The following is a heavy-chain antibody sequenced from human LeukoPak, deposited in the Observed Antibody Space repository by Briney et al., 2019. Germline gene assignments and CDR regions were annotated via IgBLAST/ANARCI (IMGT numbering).Heavy chain of an antibody. J-gene: IGHJ4*02. V-gene: IGHV3-23*01. Sequence: GGSLRLSCTASGFTFGTYDMSWVRQAPGKGLEWVSTVRVNGRSTYYADPVKGRFTISRDDSKNTLYLQMNSLIAEDTALYYCAKPGEPSNYFFDYWGQGALVTVSS. D-gene: IGHD2-21*01. CDR3: AKPGEPSNYFFDY. CDR1: GFTFGTYD. CDR2: VRVNGRST.